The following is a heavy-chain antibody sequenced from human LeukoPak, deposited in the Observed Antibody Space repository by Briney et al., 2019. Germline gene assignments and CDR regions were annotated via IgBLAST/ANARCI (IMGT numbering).Heavy chain of an antibody. J-gene: IGHJ6*03. CDR1: GGSMSSYY. Sequence: PSEALSLTCSVSGGSMSSYYWSWIRQSPGKGLEWIGYIYHSGSTDYNSSLKSRVTISEDTSKKQFSLKVSSVTAAGTAVYYCTRPYYYYMDVWGKGTTVTVSS. V-gene: IGHV4-59*01. CDR2: IYHSGST. CDR3: TRPYYYYMDV.